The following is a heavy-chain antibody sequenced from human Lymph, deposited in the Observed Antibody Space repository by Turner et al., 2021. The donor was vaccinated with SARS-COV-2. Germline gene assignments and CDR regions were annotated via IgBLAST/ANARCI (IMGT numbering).Heavy chain of an antibody. V-gene: IGHV4-59*01. CDR3: ARQTVNNWVDP. CDR2: IFYRGST. Sequence: QVQLQESGPRLVKPLETLSLTCTVSGGSMNNNYWSWIRQPPGKRLEWIGFIFYRGSTNYNPSLKSRVTISVDTSENQFCLKLTSVTAADTAIYYCARQTVNNWVDPWGQGTLVTVSS. D-gene: IGHD2-21*02. J-gene: IGHJ5*02. CDR1: GGSMNNNY.